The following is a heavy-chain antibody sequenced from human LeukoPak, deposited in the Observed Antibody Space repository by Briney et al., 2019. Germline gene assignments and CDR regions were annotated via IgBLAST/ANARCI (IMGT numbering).Heavy chain of an antibody. V-gene: IGHV4-39*07. CDR3: ARAVVVAAQHFDY. CDR2: INHSGST. J-gene: IGHJ4*02. D-gene: IGHD2-15*01. CDR1: GGSISSSSYY. Sequence: PSETLSLTCTVSGGSISSSSYYWSWIRQPPGKGLEWIGEINHSGSTNYNPSLKSRVTISVDTSKNQFSLKLSSVTAADTAVYYCARAVVVAAQHFDYWGQGTLVTVSS.